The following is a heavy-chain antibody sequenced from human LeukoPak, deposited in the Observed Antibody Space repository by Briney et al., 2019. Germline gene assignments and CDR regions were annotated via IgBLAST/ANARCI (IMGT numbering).Heavy chain of an antibody. J-gene: IGHJ4*02. Sequence: GGSLRLSCAASGFIFSPYAMNWVRQDPGRGLEWVSYISSTYDIYYSDSVRGRFTISRDNSNNSVYLQMNSLRDEDTAVYYCARDHNWGFDFWGQGTLVAVSS. CDR1: GFIFSPYA. CDR2: ISSTYDI. V-gene: IGHV3-48*02. CDR3: ARDHNWGFDF. D-gene: IGHD7-27*01.